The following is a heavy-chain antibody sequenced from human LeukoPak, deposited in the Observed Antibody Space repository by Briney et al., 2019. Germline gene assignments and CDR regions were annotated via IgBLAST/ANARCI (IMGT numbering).Heavy chain of an antibody. CDR3: AKSYNGYESKPDY. CDR1: GFTFSSYA. Sequence: GGSLRLPCAASGFTFSSYAMSWVRQAPGKGLEWVSSISNSGGRTFYTDSVKGRFTISRDNSKITLYLQMNSLRAEDTAVYYCAKSYNGYESKPDYWGQGTLVTVSS. CDR2: ISNSGGRT. V-gene: IGHV3-23*01. D-gene: IGHD5-12*01. J-gene: IGHJ4*02.